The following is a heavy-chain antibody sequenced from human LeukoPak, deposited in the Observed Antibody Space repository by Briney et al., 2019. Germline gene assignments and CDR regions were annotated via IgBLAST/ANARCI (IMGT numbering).Heavy chain of an antibody. CDR3: ASIPHCGGDCYSFYQGRFDP. CDR1: GFTFSSYS. Sequence: PGGSLRLSCAASGFTFSSYSMNWVRQAPGKGLEWVSYISSSSSTIYYADSVKGRFTISRDNAKNSLYLQMNSLRAEDTAAYYCASIPHCGGDCYSFYQGRFDPWGQGTLVTVSS. CDR2: ISSSSSTI. V-gene: IGHV3-48*04. D-gene: IGHD2-21*02. J-gene: IGHJ5*02.